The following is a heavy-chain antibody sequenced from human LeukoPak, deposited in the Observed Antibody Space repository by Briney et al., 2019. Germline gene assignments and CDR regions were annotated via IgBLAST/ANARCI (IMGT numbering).Heavy chain of an antibody. V-gene: IGHV3-30*02. D-gene: IGHD1-1*01. CDR3: AKELNWNDGIGWFDP. CDR2: IRYDGSNK. J-gene: IGHJ5*02. CDR1: GFTFSSYG. Sequence: GGSLRLSCAASGFTFSSYGMHWVRQAPGKGLEWVAFIRYDGSNKYYADSVKGRFTTSRDNSKNTLYLQMNSLRAEDTAVYYCAKELNWNDGIGWFDPWGQGTLVTVSS.